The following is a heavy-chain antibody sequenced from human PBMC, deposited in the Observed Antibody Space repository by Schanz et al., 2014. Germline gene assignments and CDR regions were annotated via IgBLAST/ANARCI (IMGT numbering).Heavy chain of an antibody. V-gene: IGHV1-18*01. Sequence: QVHLVQSGAEVKKPGSSVKVSCKASGGTFSSDTFSWVRQAPGQGPEFMGWISTFRNEDTNSAQRFQGGLTMTTDTTTSTAYMARRGLISDNTAVYYCARGEYSSSWYDRDDAHFDYWGQGTLVTVSS. CDR2: ISTFRNEDT. D-gene: IGHD6-13*01. CDR3: ARGEYSSSWYDRDDAHFDY. J-gene: IGHJ4*02. CDR1: GGTFSSDT.